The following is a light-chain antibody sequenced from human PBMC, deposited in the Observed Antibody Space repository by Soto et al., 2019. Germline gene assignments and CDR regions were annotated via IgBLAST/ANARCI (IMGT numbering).Light chain of an antibody. J-gene: IGKJ4*01. CDR1: QTISTW. Sequence: DIQVTQSPPTLSASVGDRVTITCRASQTISTWMAWYQQKPGKAPKLLVYDASTLQSGVASRFSGSGSGTEFTLTIRRLEPEDFAVYHCKQYGWSPLTFGGGTKVDIK. CDR2: DAS. CDR3: KQYGWSPLT. V-gene: IGKV1-5*01.